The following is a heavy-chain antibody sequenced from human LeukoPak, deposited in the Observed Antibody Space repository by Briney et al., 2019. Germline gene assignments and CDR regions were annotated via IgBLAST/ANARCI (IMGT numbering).Heavy chain of an antibody. CDR3: ANREFHLWD. D-gene: IGHD3-10*01. V-gene: IGHV3-23*01. CDR2: ISGSGFTT. CDR1: GFTFSSYA. J-gene: IGHJ4*02. Sequence: GGSLRLSCAASGFTFSSYAVSWVRQAPGKGLEWVAGISGSGFTTYYADSVKGRFTISRDNSKNTLYLQMNSLRAEDTAVYHCANREFHLWDWGQGTLVTVSS.